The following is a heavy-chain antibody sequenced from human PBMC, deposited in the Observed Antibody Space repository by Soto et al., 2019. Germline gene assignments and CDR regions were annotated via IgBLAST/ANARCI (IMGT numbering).Heavy chain of an antibody. CDR2: IKSKTDGGTT. V-gene: IGHV3-15*01. J-gene: IGHJ4*02. Sequence: GGSLRLSCAASGFTFSNAWMSWVRQAPGKGLEWVGRIKSKTDGGTTDYAAPVKGRFTISRDDSKNTLYLQMNSLKTEDTAVYYCTTARPYSSSWYWFDYWGQGTLVTVSS. CDR3: TTARPYSSSWYWFDY. CDR1: GFTFSNAW. D-gene: IGHD6-13*01.